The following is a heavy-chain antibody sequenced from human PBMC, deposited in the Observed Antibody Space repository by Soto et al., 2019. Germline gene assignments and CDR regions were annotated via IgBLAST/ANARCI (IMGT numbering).Heavy chain of an antibody. J-gene: IGHJ1*01. V-gene: IGHV1-18*01. Sequence: ASVKVSCKASGYTFTTYGISWVRQAPGQGLEWMGWISAYNGNTNYAQNLQGRVTMTTDTSTSTAYVELRSLRSDDTAVYFCARGGLGFCSSTSCYRAEYFHHWG. CDR1: GYTFTTYG. CDR3: ARGGLGFCSSTSCYRAEYFHH. CDR2: ISAYNGNT. D-gene: IGHD2-2*01.